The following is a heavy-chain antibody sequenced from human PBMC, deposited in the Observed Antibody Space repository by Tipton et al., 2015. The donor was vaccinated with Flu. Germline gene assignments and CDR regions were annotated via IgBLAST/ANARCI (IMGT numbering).Heavy chain of an antibody. CDR3: ARLDRYFDL. CDR2: IYTSGST. D-gene: IGHD3-9*01. J-gene: IGHJ2*01. V-gene: IGHV4-61*02. CDR1: GGSISSGSYY. Sequence: TLSLTCTVSGGSISSGSYYWSWIRQPAGKGLEWIGRIYTSGSTNYNPSLKSRVTIPVDTSKNQFSLKLSSVTAADTAVYYCARLDRYFDLWGRGTLVTVSS.